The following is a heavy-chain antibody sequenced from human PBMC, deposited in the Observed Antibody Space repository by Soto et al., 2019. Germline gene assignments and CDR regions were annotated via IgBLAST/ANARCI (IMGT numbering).Heavy chain of an antibody. CDR3: ARQIYDSDTGPNFQYYFDS. J-gene: IGHJ4*02. D-gene: IGHD3-22*01. CDR2: IDPSDSQT. V-gene: IGHV5-10-1*01. CDR1: GYSFAGYW. Sequence: GESLKISCKGSGYSFAGYWITWVRQKPGKGLEWMGRIDPSDSQTYYSPSFRGHVTISATKSITTVFLQRSSLRASDTAMYYCARQIYDSDTGPNFQYYFDSWGQGTPVTVSS.